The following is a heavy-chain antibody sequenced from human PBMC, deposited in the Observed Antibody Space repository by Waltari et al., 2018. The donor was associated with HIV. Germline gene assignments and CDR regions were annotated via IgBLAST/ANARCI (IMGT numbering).Heavy chain of an antibody. J-gene: IGHJ4*02. CDR3: AKDRITMVRGGYFDY. Sequence: EVQLLESGGGLVQPGGSLRLSCAASGFTFSSSAMSWVRPAPGKGLEWFSAISGSGGSTYYADSVKGRFTISRDNSKNTLYLQMNSLRAEDTALYYCAKDRITMVRGGYFDYWGQGTLVTVSS. CDR1: GFTFSSSA. CDR2: ISGSGGST. D-gene: IGHD3-10*01. V-gene: IGHV3-23*01.